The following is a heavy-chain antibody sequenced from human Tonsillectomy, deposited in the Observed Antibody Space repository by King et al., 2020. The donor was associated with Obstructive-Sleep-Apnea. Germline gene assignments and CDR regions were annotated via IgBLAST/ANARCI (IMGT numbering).Heavy chain of an antibody. V-gene: IGHV4-59*08. Sequence: QLQESGPGLVKPSETLSLTCTVSGGSISHYFWSWIRQPPGKGLAWIGYIYYSGSTNYNPSLKSRVTISVDTSKNQFSLRLSSVTAADTAMYYCASNIAVPAHGAFDIWGQGTMVTVSS. CDR2: IYYSGST. CDR1: GGSISHYF. J-gene: IGHJ3*02. CDR3: ASNIAVPAHGAFDI. D-gene: IGHD6-19*01.